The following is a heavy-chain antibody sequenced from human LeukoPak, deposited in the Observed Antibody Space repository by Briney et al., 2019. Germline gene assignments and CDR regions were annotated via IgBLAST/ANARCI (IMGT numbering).Heavy chain of an antibody. D-gene: IGHD6-6*01. Sequence: GASVKVSCKASGGTFSSYAISWVRQAPGQGLEWMGRIIPILGLANYAQKFQGRVTITADKSTSTAYMELSSLRSEDTAVYYCARLPSEYSSSSIAFDIWGQGTMVTVSS. V-gene: IGHV1-69*04. CDR2: IIPILGLA. CDR3: ARLPSEYSSSSIAFDI. J-gene: IGHJ3*02. CDR1: GGTFSSYA.